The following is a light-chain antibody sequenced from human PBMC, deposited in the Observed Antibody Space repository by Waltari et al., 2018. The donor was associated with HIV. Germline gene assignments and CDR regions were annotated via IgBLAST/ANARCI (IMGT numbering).Light chain of an antibody. J-gene: IGLJ2*01. Sequence: QSVLTQPPSVSGTPGPTVTISCSGSSSHLGSNTVTWFQQFPRTAPKVLMYGNNQRPSGVPDRFSGSKSGTSASLAISGLQSEDEAEYYCAAWDDSLNALLVFGGGTKLTVL. CDR2: GNN. V-gene: IGLV1-44*01. CDR3: AAWDDSLNALLV. CDR1: SSHLGSNT.